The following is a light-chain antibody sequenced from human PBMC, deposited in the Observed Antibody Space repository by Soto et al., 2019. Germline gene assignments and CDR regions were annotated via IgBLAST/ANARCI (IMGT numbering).Light chain of an antibody. J-gene: IGLJ2*01. Sequence: QSVLTQPPSASGTPGQRVTISCSGSSSNIGSYTVNWFQQLPGTAPKLLIYSNDQRPSGGPDRFSGSKSGTSASLAISGLQSEDESDYYCAAWDDSLNGRVVFGGGTKLTVL. CDR1: SSNIGSYT. V-gene: IGLV1-44*01. CDR3: AAWDDSLNGRVV. CDR2: SND.